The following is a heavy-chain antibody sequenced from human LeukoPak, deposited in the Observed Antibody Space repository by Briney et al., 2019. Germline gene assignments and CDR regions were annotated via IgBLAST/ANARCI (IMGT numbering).Heavy chain of an antibody. CDR1: GYTFTGYY. Sequence: ASVKVSCKASGYTFTGYYMHWVRQAPGQGLEWMGWINPNSGGTNYARKFQGRVTMTRDTSISTAYMGLSRLRSDDTAVYYCARDLSGGYDNQQRDYWGQGTLVTVSS. CDR3: ARDLSGGYDNQQRDY. V-gene: IGHV1-2*02. D-gene: IGHD5-12*01. J-gene: IGHJ4*02. CDR2: INPNSGGT.